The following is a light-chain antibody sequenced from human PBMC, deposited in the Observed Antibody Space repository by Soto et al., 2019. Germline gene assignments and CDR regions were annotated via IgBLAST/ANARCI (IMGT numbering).Light chain of an antibody. CDR2: GAS. Sequence: EIVLTQSPGTLSLSPGERATLSCRASQSVSSSYLAWYQQTHGQAPRLLIYGASSRATGIPDRFSGRGSGTDFTLTISRLEPEDFAVYYCQPYGSSFTFGPGTKVDIK. CDR1: QSVSSSY. CDR3: QPYGSSFT. V-gene: IGKV3-20*01. J-gene: IGKJ3*01.